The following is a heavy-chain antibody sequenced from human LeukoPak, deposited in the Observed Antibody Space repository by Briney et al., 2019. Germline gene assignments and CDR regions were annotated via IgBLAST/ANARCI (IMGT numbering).Heavy chain of an antibody. J-gene: IGHJ6*03. CDR1: GYTFTGYY. CDR2: INPNSGGT. V-gene: IGHV1-2*02. CDR3: ARLDDGDDYYYYMDV. D-gene: IGHD4-17*01. Sequence: ASVKVSCKASGYTFTGYYMHWVRQAPGQGLEWMGWINPNSGGTNYAQKFQGRVTMTRDTSISTAYMELSRLRSDDTAVYYCARLDDGDDYYYYMDVWGKGTTVTVSS.